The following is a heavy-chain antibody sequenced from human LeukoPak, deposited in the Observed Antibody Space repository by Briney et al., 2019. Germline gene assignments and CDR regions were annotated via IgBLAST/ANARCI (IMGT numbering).Heavy chain of an antibody. CDR2: FHNSGTS. J-gene: IGHJ6*03. Sequence: SETLSLTCTVSDDSISDYYRGWIRQPPGKGLEWIGYFHNSGTSTYNPSLKSRVTISADTSKNQFSLKLNSLTTADTAVYYCASRGVVVPSGGNYYYYYYMDVWGKGTTVTVSS. CDR3: ASRGVVVPSGGNYYYYYYMDV. D-gene: IGHD2-2*01. CDR1: DDSISDYY. V-gene: IGHV4-59*01.